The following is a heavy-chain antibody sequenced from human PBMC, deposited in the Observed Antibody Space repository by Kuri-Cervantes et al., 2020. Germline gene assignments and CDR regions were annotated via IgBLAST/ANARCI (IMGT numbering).Heavy chain of an antibody. V-gene: IGHV3-30-3*01. CDR1: GFTFSNFA. J-gene: IGHJ4*02. Sequence: GGSLRLSCAASGFTFSNFAMHWVRQAPGKGLEWVAIISYDGSKAYYDDSLKGRVTIFRDNSKNTLYLQMNSLRVEDTGVYYCARDPGGRSSSGWLGYFDYWGQGTLVTVSS. CDR2: ISYDGSKA. CDR3: ARDPGGRSSSGWLGYFDY. D-gene: IGHD6-19*01.